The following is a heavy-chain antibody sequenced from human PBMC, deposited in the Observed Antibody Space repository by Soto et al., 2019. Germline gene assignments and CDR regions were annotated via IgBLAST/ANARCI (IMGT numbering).Heavy chain of an antibody. CDR1: GFTFSHYA. J-gene: IGHJ4*02. V-gene: IGHV3-23*01. Sequence: PGGSLRLSCAASGFTFSHYAMHWVRQAPGKGLEWVSAIRGSGDSTYYADSVKGRFTISRDTSKNTLYLQMDSLRAEDTALYYCAKSYSSNWYDYFDYWGQGTLVTVSS. CDR2: IRGSGDST. D-gene: IGHD6-13*01. CDR3: AKSYSSNWYDYFDY.